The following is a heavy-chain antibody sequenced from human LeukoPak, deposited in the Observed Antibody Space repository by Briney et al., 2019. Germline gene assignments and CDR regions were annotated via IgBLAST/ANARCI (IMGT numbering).Heavy chain of an antibody. J-gene: IGHJ4*02. D-gene: IGHD1-1*01. CDR2: IIPIFGTT. V-gene: IGHV1-69*05. Sequence: SVKVSCKVSGGTLNTYAISWVRQAPGQGLEWMGTIIPIFGTTNYAQRFQGRATVSMDESTSTAYMELSSLRSEDTAVYYCAREGETVVGTPRLDTTQSFGYWGQGTLVTVSP. CDR3: AREGETVVGTPRLDTTQSFGY. CDR1: GGTLNTYA.